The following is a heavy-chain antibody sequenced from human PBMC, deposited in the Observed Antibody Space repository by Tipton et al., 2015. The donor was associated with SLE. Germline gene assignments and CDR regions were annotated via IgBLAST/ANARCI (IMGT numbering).Heavy chain of an antibody. Sequence: SLRLSCAASGFTFSDYSLNWVRQAPGKGLEWVSSISGSSTYIHYADSLKGRFTISRDNAKNSLYLQLNSLRAEDTAVYYCARETYFDSSGFEYWGQGALVTVSS. CDR2: ISGSSTYI. D-gene: IGHD3-22*01. V-gene: IGHV3-21*06. CDR3: ARETYFDSSGFEY. J-gene: IGHJ4*02. CDR1: GFTFSDYS.